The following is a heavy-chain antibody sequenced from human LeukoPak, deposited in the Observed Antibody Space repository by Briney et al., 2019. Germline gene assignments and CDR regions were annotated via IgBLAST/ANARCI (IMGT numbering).Heavy chain of an antibody. J-gene: IGHJ4*02. D-gene: IGHD3-22*01. CDR3: ARGPDYYDSSGRFDY. Sequence: PGGSLRLSCAASGFTFSSYWMHWVRQAPGKGLVWVSRINSDGSTTSYADSVMGRFTISRDNAKNTLYLQMNSLRAEDTATYYCARGPDYYDSSGRFDYWGQGTLVTVSS. CDR1: GFTFSSYW. V-gene: IGHV3-74*01. CDR2: INSDGSTT.